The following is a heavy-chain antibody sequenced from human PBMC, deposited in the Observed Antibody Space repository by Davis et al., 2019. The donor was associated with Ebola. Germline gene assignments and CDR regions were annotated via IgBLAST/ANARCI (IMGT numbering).Heavy chain of an antibody. CDR3: VSGMMTASP. Sequence: PSETLSLTCTVSGASFTSYYWTWIPQPQGKGLEWIGYIYKSGNTNYNPSPMSRITISLDTSKNQLFLRLNSVTAADTATCYRVSGMMTASPWGLGTLVTVSS. CDR1: GASFTSYY. V-gene: IGHV4-59*12. CDR2: IYKSGNT. D-gene: IGHD3-16*01. J-gene: IGHJ4*02.